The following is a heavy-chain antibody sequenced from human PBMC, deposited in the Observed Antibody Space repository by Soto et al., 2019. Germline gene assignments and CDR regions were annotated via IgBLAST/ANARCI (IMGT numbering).Heavy chain of an antibody. D-gene: IGHD5-18*01. CDR1: GYTFTGYY. CDR3: ARNRPRKLWANGGYGMDV. CDR2: INPNSGGT. Sequence: QVQLVPSGAEVKKPGASVKGSCKASGYTFTGYYMHWVRQAPGQGLEWMGWINPNSGGTNYAQKFQGRVTMTRDTSISTAYMELSRLRSDDTVVYYCARNRPRKLWANGGYGMDVWGQGTKVTVSS. V-gene: IGHV1-2*02. J-gene: IGHJ6*02.